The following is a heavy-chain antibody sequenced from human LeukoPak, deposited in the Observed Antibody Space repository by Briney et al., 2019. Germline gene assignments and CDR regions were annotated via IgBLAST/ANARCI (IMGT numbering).Heavy chain of an antibody. D-gene: IGHD2-8*01. CDR2: IYSGGSA. CDR1: GFTVSSNY. CDR3: ARGCTNGVCLFDY. Sequence: GGSLRLSCAASGFTVSSNYMSWVRQAPGKGLEWVSVIYSGGSAYYADSVKGRFTISRDNSKNTLYLQMNSLRAEDTAVYYCARGCTNGVCLFDYWGQGTLVTVSS. V-gene: IGHV3-53*01. J-gene: IGHJ4*02.